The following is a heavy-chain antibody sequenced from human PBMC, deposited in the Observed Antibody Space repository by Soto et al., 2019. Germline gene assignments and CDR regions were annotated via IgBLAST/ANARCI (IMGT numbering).Heavy chain of an antibody. CDR2: IYYSGST. D-gene: IGHD3-3*01. J-gene: IGHJ3*02. Sequence: PSETLSLTCTVSGGSISSGGYYWSWIRQHPGKGLEWIGYIYYSGSTYYNPSLKSRVTISVDTSKNQFSLKLSSVTAADTAVYYCARGGGDFWSGYSRGLIWGQGTMVTVAS. CDR1: GGSISSGGYY. CDR3: ARGGGDFWSGYSRGLI. V-gene: IGHV4-31*03.